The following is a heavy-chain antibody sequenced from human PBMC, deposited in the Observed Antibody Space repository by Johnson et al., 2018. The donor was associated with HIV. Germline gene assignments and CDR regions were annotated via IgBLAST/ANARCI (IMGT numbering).Heavy chain of an antibody. CDR2: IRYDGSNK. CDR1: GFTFSSYG. CDR3: ARAPEVRGVDAFDV. J-gene: IGHJ3*01. Sequence: VQLVESGGGIVRPGGSLRLSCVASGFTFSSYGMHWVRQAPGKGLEWVAFIRYDGSNKYYADSVKGRFTISRDDSKNTAYLQMNSLKTEDTAVYYCARAPEVRGVDAFDVWGQGTMVTVSS. D-gene: IGHD3-10*01. V-gene: IGHV3-30*02.